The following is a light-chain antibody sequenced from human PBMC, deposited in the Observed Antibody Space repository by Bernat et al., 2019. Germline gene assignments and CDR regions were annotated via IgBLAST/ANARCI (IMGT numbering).Light chain of an antibody. CDR1: KLGDKY. CDR3: QAWDSSTHVV. CDR2: QDT. J-gene: IGLJ3*02. V-gene: IGLV3-1*01. Sequence: FDLTQPPSVSVSPGQTASITCSGDKLGDKYACWYQQKPGQSPSLVLYQDTKRPSGIPERFSGSNSGNTATLTSSGTQAVDEADYDCQAWDSSTHVVFGGGTKLTVL.